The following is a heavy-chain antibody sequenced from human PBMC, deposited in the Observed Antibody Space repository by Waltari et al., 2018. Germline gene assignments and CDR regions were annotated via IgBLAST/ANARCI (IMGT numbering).Heavy chain of an antibody. D-gene: IGHD4-17*01. CDR2: ISSSSSYI. Sequence: EVQLVESGGGLVKPGGSLRLSCAASGFPFSSYSINWVRQAPGKGLEWVSSISSSSSYIYYADSVKGRFTISRDNAKNSLYLQMNSLRAEDTAVYYCARDAPYGDAFDIWGQGTMVTVSS. J-gene: IGHJ3*02. CDR3: ARDAPYGDAFDI. CDR1: GFPFSSYS. V-gene: IGHV3-21*01.